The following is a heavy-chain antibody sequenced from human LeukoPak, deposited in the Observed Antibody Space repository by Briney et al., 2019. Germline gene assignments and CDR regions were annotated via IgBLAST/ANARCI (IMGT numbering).Heavy chain of an antibody. D-gene: IGHD2-21*02. Sequence: PGRSLRLSCAASRFTFSSYSMNWVRQAPGKGLEWVSAISGSGGSTYYADSVKGRFTISRDNSKNTLYLQMNSLRAEDTAVYYCAPSPPPLAYCGGDCSTALQWGQGTLVTVSS. CDR3: APSPPPLAYCGGDCSTALQ. J-gene: IGHJ4*02. V-gene: IGHV3-23*01. CDR1: RFTFSSYS. CDR2: ISGSGGST.